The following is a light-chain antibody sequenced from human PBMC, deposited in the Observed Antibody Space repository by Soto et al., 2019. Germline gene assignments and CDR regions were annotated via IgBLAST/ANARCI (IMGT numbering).Light chain of an antibody. CDR3: SSYTSSSTPPFV. V-gene: IGLV2-14*01. J-gene: IGLJ1*01. CDR2: EVN. Sequence: QSALTQPASLSGSPGQSITISCTGTSSDIGAYDYVSWFQQHPGKAPKLMISEVNNRPSGVSNRFSGSKSGNTAYLTISGLQVEDEAEYYCSSYTSSSTPPFVFGTGTKLTVL. CDR1: SSDIGAYDY.